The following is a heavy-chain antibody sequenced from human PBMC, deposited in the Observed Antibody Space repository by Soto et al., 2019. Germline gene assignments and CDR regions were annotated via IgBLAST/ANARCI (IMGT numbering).Heavy chain of an antibody. J-gene: IGHJ6*02. D-gene: IGHD2-2*01. Sequence: ASVKVSCKASGYTFTGYYIHWVREAPGQGLEWMGWINPQTGGTSYGQKFQGRVTLSRDTSINTAYLELSRLRFDDAAVYFCARERYQVISDGMDVRGQGTTVTVSS. CDR1: GYTFTGYY. CDR2: INPQTGGT. V-gene: IGHV1-2*02. CDR3: ARERYQVISDGMDV.